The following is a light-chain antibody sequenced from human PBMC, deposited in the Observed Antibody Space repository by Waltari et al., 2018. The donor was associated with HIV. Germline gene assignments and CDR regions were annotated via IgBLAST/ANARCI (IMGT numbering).Light chain of an antibody. J-gene: IGLJ1*01. V-gene: IGLV2-23*02. CDR2: EVN. CDR1: SSVVGNYNV. CDR3: CSYAGGNSYV. Sequence: QSALTQPASVSASPGQSITISCTGTSSVVGNYNVVLWYRPFPDKPPQLLIVEVNNRPSGVSTRFSCSKSCNSASLTIAGLLADDEADYYGCSYAGGNSYVFGTGTKVTVL.